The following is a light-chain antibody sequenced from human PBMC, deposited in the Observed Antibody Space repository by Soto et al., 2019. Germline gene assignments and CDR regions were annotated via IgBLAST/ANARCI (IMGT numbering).Light chain of an antibody. V-gene: IGLV2-11*01. Sequence: QSALTQPRSVSGSPGQSVTISCTGTSSDVGGYNYVSWYQHHPGKVPKLMIYDVTKRPSGVPDRFSGSKSGNTASLTISGLQAKDEADYYCCSYAGSYTVIFGGGTKLTVL. CDR1: SSDVGGYNY. J-gene: IGLJ2*01. CDR3: CSYAGSYTVI. CDR2: DVT.